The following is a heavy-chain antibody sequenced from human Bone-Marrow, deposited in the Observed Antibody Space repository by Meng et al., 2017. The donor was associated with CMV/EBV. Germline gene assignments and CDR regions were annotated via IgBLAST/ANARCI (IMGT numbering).Heavy chain of an antibody. J-gene: IGHJ3*02. V-gene: IGHV1-2*02. CDR3: ARVGTGTLDAFDT. D-gene: IGHD1-1*01. Sequence: GGSLRLSCAASGFTFSSYAMHWVRQAPGQGLEWMGWINPNSGGTNYAQKFQGRVTMTRDTSISTAYMELSRLRSDDTAVYYCARVGTGTLDAFDTWGHGTRVTVSS. CDR2: INPNSGGT. CDR1: GFTFSSYA.